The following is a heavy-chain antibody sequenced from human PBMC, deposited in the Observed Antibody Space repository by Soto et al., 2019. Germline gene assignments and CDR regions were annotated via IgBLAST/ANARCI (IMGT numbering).Heavy chain of an antibody. Sequence: GGSLRLSCAASGFTFSTYRVHWVRQPPGQGLEWVAVIWYDGSNKYYADSVKGRFTISRDNSKNTLYLQMNSLRAEDTAVYYCARDSSDYRRAIGERYYFDYWGQGTLVTVSS. V-gene: IGHV3-33*01. CDR1: GFTFSTYR. J-gene: IGHJ4*02. CDR2: IWYDGSNK. D-gene: IGHD3-22*01. CDR3: ARDSSDYRRAIGERYYFDY.